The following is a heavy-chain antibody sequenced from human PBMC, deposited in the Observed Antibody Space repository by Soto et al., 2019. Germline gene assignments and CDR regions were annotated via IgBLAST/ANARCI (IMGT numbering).Heavy chain of an antibody. V-gene: IGHV4-4*07. Sequence: PSETLSLTCTVSCGSISSYYWSWIRQPAGKGLEWIGRIYTSGSTNYNPSLKSRVTMSVDTSKNQFSLKLSSVTAADTAVHYCARGRYGSGSYYNDLWGQGTLVTVSS. CDR3: ARGRYGSGSYYNDL. D-gene: IGHD3-10*01. CDR1: CGSISSYY. J-gene: IGHJ5*02. CDR2: IYTSGST.